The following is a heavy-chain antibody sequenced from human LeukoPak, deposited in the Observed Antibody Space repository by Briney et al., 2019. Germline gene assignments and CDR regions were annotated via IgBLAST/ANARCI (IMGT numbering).Heavy chain of an antibody. CDR1: GFTFSDYY. D-gene: IGHD1-26*01. Sequence: GGSLRLSCAASGFTFSDYYMRWIRQAPGKGLEGVSYIISSGSTIYYADSVKGRFTISRDNAKNSLYLQMNSLRAEDTAVYYCAGDSSGSYPRSGFFDYWGQGTLVTVSS. V-gene: IGHV3-11*04. CDR3: AGDSSGSYPRSGFFDY. CDR2: IISSGSTI. J-gene: IGHJ4*02.